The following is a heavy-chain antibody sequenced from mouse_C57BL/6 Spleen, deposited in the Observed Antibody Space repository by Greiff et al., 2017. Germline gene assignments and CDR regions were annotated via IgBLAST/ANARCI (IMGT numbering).Heavy chain of an antibody. V-gene: IGHV1-39*01. J-gene: IGHJ4*01. CDR2: INPNYGTT. CDR1: GYSFTDYN. CDR3: ARGGAVVALYYAMDY. Sequence: EVQLQQSGPELVKPGASVKISCKASGYSFTDYNMNWVKQSNGKSLEWIGVINPNYGTTSYNQKFKGKATLTVDQSSSTAYMQLNSLTSEDSSVYYCARGGAVVALYYAMDYWGQGTSVTVSS. D-gene: IGHD1-1*01.